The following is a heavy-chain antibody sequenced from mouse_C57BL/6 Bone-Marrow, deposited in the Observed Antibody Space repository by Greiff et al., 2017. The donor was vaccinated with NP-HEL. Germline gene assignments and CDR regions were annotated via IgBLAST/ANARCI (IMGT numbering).Heavy chain of an antibody. J-gene: IGHJ3*01. Sequence: EVKLVESGGDLVKPGGSLKLSCAASGFTFSSYGMSWVRQTPDKRLEWVATISSGGSYTYYPDSVKGRFTISRDNAKNTLYLQMSSLKSEDTAMYYCARRDYGSLAWFAYWGQGTLVTVSA. CDR1: GFTFSSYG. V-gene: IGHV5-6*02. D-gene: IGHD1-1*01. CDR3: ARRDYGSLAWFAY. CDR2: ISSGGSYT.